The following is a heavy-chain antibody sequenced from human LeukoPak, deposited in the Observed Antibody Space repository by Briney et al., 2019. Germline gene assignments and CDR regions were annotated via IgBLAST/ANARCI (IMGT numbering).Heavy chain of an antibody. V-gene: IGHV3-21*01. J-gene: IGHJ4*02. CDR2: ISSSGSYI. CDR1: GFTFSSYS. Sequence: GGSLRLSCAASGFTFSSYSMNWVRQAPGKGLEWVSSISSSGSYIYYADSVKGRFTISRDNAKNSLYLQMNSLRAEDTAVYYCARDYTAMFDYWGQGTLVTVSS. D-gene: IGHD5-18*01. CDR3: ARDYTAMFDY.